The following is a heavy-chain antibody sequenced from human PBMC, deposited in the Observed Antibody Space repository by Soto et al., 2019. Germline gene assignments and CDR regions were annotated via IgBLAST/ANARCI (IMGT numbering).Heavy chain of an antibody. CDR3: ARDPAVSAAYYYYYDMDF. V-gene: IGHV1-18*01. Sequence: QVQLVQSGAEVKKPGASVKVYCKASGYTFTSYGISWVRQAPGQALEWMGWISAYNGNTNYAQKLQGRVTMTTDTSTSTAYMELRSLRSDDTDVYYCARDPAVSAAYYYYYDMDFWGKWPTVTVSS. CDR1: GYTFTSYG. J-gene: IGHJ6*03. CDR2: ISAYNGNT. D-gene: IGHD6-13*01.